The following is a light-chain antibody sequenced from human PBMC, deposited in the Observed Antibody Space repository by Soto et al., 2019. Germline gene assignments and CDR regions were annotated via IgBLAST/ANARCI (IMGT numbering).Light chain of an antibody. V-gene: IGLV7-46*01. J-gene: IGLJ1*01. Sequence: QAVVTQEPSLTVSPGGTVTLTCGSSTGAVTTGHYPYWFQQKPGQAPRTLISDTSNKHSWTPARFSGSLLGGKAALTLSGAQPEDEAEYYCLLSDNGAYVFGTGTKLTVL. CDR3: LLSDNGAYV. CDR2: DTS. CDR1: TGAVTTGHY.